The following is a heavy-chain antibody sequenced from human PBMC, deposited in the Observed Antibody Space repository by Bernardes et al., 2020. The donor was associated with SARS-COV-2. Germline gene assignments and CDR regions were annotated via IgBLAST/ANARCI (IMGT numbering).Heavy chain of an antibody. D-gene: IGHD5-18*01. Sequence: ASVKVSCKVSGSTLTDYYMHWVRQAPGQGLEWMGWINPRGDVTNYAQKLQGRVIMTRDTSISTAYMELNRLRSDDTAVYYCARGPTAVMVDYGLDVWGQGPTVTVSS. J-gene: IGHJ6*02. V-gene: IGHV1-2*02. CDR2: INPRGDVT. CDR1: GSTLTDYY. CDR3: ARGPTAVMVDYGLDV.